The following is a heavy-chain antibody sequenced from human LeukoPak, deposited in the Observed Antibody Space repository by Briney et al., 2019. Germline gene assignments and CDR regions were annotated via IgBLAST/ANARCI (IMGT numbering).Heavy chain of an antibody. D-gene: IGHD6-13*01. J-gene: IGHJ4*02. CDR2: IFYSGST. CDR3: ARDGGYSSSWFDIDY. V-gene: IGHV4-39*07. Sequence: PSETLSLTCTVSSGSISTSNYYWGWVRQPPGKALEWIGNIFYSGSTYYSPSLKSRVTISVDTSKNQFSLKLSSVTAADTAVYYCARDGGYSSSWFDIDYWGQGTLVTVSS. CDR1: SGSISTSNYY.